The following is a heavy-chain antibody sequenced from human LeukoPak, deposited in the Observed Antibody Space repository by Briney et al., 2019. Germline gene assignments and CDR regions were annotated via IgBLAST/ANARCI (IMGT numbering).Heavy chain of an antibody. CDR1: SASIRSSNYY. J-gene: IGHJ6*03. Sequence: SETLSLTCTVSSASIRSSNYYWGWIRQPPGKGLEWIGSIYYNGNTYYNPSLKSRVTISVDTSKNQFSLKMSSVTAADTAVYYCARYLVGPLVGSYYSHYMDVWGKGTTVTISS. CDR3: ARYLVGPLVGSYYSHYMDV. D-gene: IGHD2-2*01. V-gene: IGHV4-39*07. CDR2: IYYNGNT.